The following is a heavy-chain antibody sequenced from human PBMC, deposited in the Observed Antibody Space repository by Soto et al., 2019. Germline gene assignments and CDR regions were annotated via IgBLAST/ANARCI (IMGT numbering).Heavy chain of an antibody. CDR1: GFTFSDYY. CDR2: ISSSSSYT. CDR3: ARRRHYDILTGYEDFYYYYGMDV. V-gene: IGHV3-11*03. J-gene: IGHJ6*02. Sequence: PGGSLRLSCAASGFTFSDYYMSWIRQAPGKGLEWVSYISSSSSYTNYADSVKGRFTSSRDNAKNSLYLQMNSLRAEDTAVYYCARRRHYDILTGYEDFYYYYGMDVWGQGTTVTVSS. D-gene: IGHD3-9*01.